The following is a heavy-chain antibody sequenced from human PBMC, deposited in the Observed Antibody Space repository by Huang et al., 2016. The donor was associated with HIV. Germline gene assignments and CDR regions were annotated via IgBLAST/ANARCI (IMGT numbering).Heavy chain of an antibody. D-gene: IGHD1-1*01. J-gene: IGHJ3*02. Sequence: QVQLQQWGAGLLKPSETMSLTCAVYGGSFSGYYWSWIRQSPGTGLEWIGENNHRGSTNYNPYLKSRLTISVDTSKNQFSLKLSAVTAADTAVYYCARERMMSWLDDHDAFDIWGQGTMVTVSS. CDR2: NNHRGST. V-gene: IGHV4-34*01. CDR3: ARERMMSWLDDHDAFDI. CDR1: GGSFSGYY.